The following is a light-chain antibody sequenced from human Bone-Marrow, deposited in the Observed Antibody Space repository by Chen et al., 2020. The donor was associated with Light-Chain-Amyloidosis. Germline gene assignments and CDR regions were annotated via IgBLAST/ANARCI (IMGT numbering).Light chain of an antibody. CDR2: DAS. V-gene: IGKV3-11*01. J-gene: IGKJ4*01. CDR3: QQRSNWRPALT. CDR1: QSVGSY. Sequence: EFVLTQSPATLSLSPGERATLSCRASQSVGSYLAWYQQKPGQAPRLLIYDASNRAIGIPARFSGSGSVTDFTLTISSLEPEDFAVYYCQQRSNWRPALTFGGGTKVEIK.